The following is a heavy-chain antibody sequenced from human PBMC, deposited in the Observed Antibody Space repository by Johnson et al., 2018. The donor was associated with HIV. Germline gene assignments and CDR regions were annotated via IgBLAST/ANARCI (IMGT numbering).Heavy chain of an antibody. CDR2: ISSSGSTI. CDR1: GFTFSSYA. J-gene: IGHJ3*02. CDR3: AKSGRSFWGVNSHDAFDI. V-gene: IGHV3-48*04. D-gene: IGHD1-26*01. Sequence: VQLVESGGGLVQPGGSLRLSCAASGFTFSSYAMSWVRQAPGKGLEWVSYISSSGSTIYYADSVTGRFTIARDNAKNSLYLQMNSLRAEDTAMYYCAKSGRSFWGVNSHDAFDIWGQGTMVTVSS.